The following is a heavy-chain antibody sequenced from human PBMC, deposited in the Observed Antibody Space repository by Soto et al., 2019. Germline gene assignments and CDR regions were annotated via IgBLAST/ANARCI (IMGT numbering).Heavy chain of an antibody. V-gene: IGHV1-69*13. CDR2: IIPIFGTA. Sequence: GASVKVSCKASGGTFSSYAISWVRQAPGQGLEWMGGIIPIFGTANYAQKFQGRVTITADESTSTAYMELSSLRSEDTAVYYCAREGYSYGFDYYGMDVWGQGTTVTVSS. CDR3: AREGYSYGFDYYGMDV. D-gene: IGHD5-18*01. CDR1: GGTFSSYA. J-gene: IGHJ6*02.